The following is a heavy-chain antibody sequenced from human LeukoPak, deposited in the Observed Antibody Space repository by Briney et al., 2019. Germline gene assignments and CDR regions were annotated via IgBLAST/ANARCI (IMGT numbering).Heavy chain of an antibody. D-gene: IGHD1-26*01. CDR2: IYHSGST. Sequence: PSGTLSLTCAVSGGSISSSNWWSWVRQPPGKGLEWIGGIYHSGSTNYNPSLKSRVTISVDKSKNHFSLNLSSVTAADTAVYYCARDDSGTYAALDYWGQGTLVTVSS. CDR1: GGSISSSNW. V-gene: IGHV4-4*02. CDR3: ARDDSGTYAALDY. J-gene: IGHJ4*02.